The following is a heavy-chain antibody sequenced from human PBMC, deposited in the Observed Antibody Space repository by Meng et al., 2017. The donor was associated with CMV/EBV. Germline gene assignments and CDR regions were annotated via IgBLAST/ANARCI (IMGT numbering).Heavy chain of an antibody. CDR2: INPSGGST. J-gene: IGHJ4*02. CDR3: ARESGSVGDY. Sequence: GQVVQSGAEVKKPGVSVNVSCKASGYTFTSYYMHWVRQAPGQGLEWMGIINPSGGSTSYAQKFQGRVTMTRDTSTSTVYMELSSLRSEDTAVYYCARESGSVGDYWGQGTLVTVSS. D-gene: IGHD1-26*01. V-gene: IGHV1-46*01. CDR1: GYTFTSYY.